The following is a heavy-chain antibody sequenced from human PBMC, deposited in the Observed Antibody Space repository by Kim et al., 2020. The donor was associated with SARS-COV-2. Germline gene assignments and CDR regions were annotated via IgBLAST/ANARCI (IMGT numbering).Heavy chain of an antibody. J-gene: IGHJ5*02. V-gene: IGHV1-3*01. Sequence: QGRVTITKDASASTAYMELSSLRSEDTAVYYCAREGDIVVVVAAEGWFDPWGQGTLVTVSS. CDR3: AREGDIVVVVAAEGWFDP. D-gene: IGHD2-15*01.